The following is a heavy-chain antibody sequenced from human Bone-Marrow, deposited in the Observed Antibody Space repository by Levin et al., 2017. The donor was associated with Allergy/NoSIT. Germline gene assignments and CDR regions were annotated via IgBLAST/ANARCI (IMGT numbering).Heavy chain of an antibody. D-gene: IGHD2-15*01. CDR3: ARARYCSGGSCYFLVDY. CDR2: ISSTSITI. J-gene: IGHJ4*02. V-gene: IGHV3-48*01. CDR1: GFTFSTYG. Sequence: GGSLRLSCAASGFTFSTYGINWVRQAPGKGLEWVSYISSTSITIKYADSVKGRFTISRDNAKNSLYLQMNSLRAEDTAVYYCARARYCSGGSCYFLVDYWGQGTLVTVSS.